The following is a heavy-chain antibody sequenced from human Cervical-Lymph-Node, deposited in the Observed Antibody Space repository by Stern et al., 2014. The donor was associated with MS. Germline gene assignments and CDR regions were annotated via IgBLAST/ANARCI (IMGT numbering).Heavy chain of an antibody. J-gene: IGHJ4*02. D-gene: IGHD1-1*01. CDR2: ISGGAGST. Sequence: EVQLVESGGNLVQPGGSLRLSCAASKFTFSTHAMGWVRQAPGKGLEWVSAISGGAGSTYYTDSVKGRFTISRDNSKNTLDLQMNSLRAEDAALYYCVRANYLGSNSYFDYWGQGTLVTVSS. V-gene: IGHV3-23*04. CDR3: VRANYLGSNSYFDY. CDR1: KFTFSTHA.